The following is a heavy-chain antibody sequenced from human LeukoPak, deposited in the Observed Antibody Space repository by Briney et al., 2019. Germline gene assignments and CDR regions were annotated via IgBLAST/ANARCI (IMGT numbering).Heavy chain of an antibody. CDR3: ARGGYSSGWSDY. D-gene: IGHD6-19*01. Sequence: SETLSLTCTVSGGSISSYYWSWIRQPPGKGLEWIGYIYYSGSTNYNPSLKSRVAISVDTSKNQFSLKLSSVTAADTAAYYCARGGYSSGWSDYWGQGTLVTVSS. V-gene: IGHV4-59*01. CDR2: IYYSGST. CDR1: GGSISSYY. J-gene: IGHJ4*02.